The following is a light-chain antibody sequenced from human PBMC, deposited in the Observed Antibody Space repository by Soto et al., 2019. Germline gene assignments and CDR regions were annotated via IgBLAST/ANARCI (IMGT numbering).Light chain of an antibody. J-gene: IGKJ2*01. Sequence: DIVMTQSPLSLPVTPGEPASISCRSSQSLLHSNGYNYLDWYLQKPGQSPQLLIYLGSNRASGVPDRFSGSGSGTDFTLKISRVVAEDVGVYYCMQALQTGYTFGQGTKLEIK. V-gene: IGKV2-28*01. CDR1: QSLLHSNGYNY. CDR3: MQALQTGYT. CDR2: LGS.